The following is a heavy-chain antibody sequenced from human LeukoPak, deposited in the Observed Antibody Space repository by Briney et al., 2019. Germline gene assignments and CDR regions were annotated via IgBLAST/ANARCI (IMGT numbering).Heavy chain of an antibody. Sequence: ASVKVSCKASGYTFSSYGISWVRHAPGQGLEWMGWISGYNGNTNYAQNLQGRVTMTTDTSTSTAYMELRSQRSHDTAVYYCDRDDLWPATAILLEYWGQGNLVNVSS. CDR3: DRDDLWPATAILLEY. J-gene: IGHJ4*03. V-gene: IGHV1-18*01. CDR1: GYTFSSYG. CDR2: ISGYNGNT. D-gene: IGHD2-2*02.